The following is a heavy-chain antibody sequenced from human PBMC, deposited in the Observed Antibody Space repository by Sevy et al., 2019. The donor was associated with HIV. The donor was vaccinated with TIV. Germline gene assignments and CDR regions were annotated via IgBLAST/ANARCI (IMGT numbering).Heavy chain of an antibody. CDR2: IIPILGTA. CDR3: ARDRRLEVTPPYYYYMDV. D-gene: IGHD3-3*01. Sequence: ASVKVSCKASGGTFSSYAISWVRQAPGQGLEWMGRIIPILGTANYAQKFQGRVTITADESTSTGYMEVSSLRSEDTAVYYCARDRRLEVTPPYYYYMDVWGNGTTVTVSS. CDR1: GGTFSSYA. V-gene: IGHV1-69*11. J-gene: IGHJ6*03.